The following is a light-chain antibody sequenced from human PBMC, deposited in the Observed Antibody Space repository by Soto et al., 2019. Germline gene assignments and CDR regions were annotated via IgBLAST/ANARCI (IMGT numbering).Light chain of an antibody. CDR3: CSYAGSGTPYV. V-gene: IGLV2-23*02. CDR2: VVD. J-gene: IGLJ1*01. Sequence: QSALTQPASVSGSPGQSITISCTGTSSDVGSYNLVSWYQHHPGKAPKLMIYVVDKRPSGVSSRFSGSKSGNTASLTISGLQAEDEADYYCCSYAGSGTPYVFGTGTKLTVL. CDR1: SSDVGSYNL.